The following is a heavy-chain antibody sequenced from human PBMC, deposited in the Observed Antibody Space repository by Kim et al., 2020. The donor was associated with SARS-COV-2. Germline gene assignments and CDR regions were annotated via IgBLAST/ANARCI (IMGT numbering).Heavy chain of an antibody. Sequence: ASVKVSCKTSGYTFIRDSIHWVRQAPGQGLEWMGAIDCGDGYTKYSEKFQGRVTFTRDTSASTAYMELSSLRSEDSAVFYCLGGYYVDYWGQGTLVTVSS. CDR3: LGGYYVDY. D-gene: IGHD2-15*01. V-gene: IGHV1-3*01. J-gene: IGHJ4*02. CDR1: GYTFIRDS. CDR2: IDCGDGYT.